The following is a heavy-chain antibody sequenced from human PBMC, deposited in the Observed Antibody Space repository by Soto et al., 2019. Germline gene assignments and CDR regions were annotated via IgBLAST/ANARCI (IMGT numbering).Heavy chain of an antibody. CDR2: INAGNGNT. J-gene: IGHJ6*02. D-gene: IGHD3-22*01. V-gene: IGHV1-3*01. Sequence: ASVKVSCKASGYTFTSYAMHWVRQAPGQRLEWMGWINAGNGNTKYSQKFQGRVTITRDTSASTAYMELSSLRSEDTAVYYCAREGYDSRNYYYYGMDVWGQGTTVTVSS. CDR3: AREGYDSRNYYYYGMDV. CDR1: GYTFTSYA.